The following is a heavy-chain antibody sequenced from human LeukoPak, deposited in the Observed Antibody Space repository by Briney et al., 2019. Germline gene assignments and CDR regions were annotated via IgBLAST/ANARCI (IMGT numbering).Heavy chain of an antibody. CDR2: VNSDGSST. V-gene: IGHV3-74*01. CDR1: RFTFTSYW. CDR3: ARGRYYGMDV. Sequence: PGGSLRLSCAASRFTFTSYWMHWVRQAPGKGLVWVSRVNSDGSSTTYADSVKGRFTISRDNAKNTLYLQMNSLRAEDTAVYYCARGRYYGMDVWGQGTTVTVSS. J-gene: IGHJ6*02.